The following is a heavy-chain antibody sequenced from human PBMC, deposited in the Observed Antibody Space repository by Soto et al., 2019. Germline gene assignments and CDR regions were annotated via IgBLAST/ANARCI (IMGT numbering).Heavy chain of an antibody. CDR3: AQVVATPGNHYYYGMDV. CDR1: GYTFTSCA. J-gene: IGHJ6*02. V-gene: IGHV1-3*01. D-gene: IGHD5-12*01. CDR2: INAGNGNT. Sequence: ASVKVSCKASGYTFTSCAMHWVRQAPGQRLEWMGWINAGNGNTKYSQKFQGRVTITRDTSASTAYMELSSLRSEDTAVYCCAQVVATPGNHYYYGMDVWGQGTTVTVSS.